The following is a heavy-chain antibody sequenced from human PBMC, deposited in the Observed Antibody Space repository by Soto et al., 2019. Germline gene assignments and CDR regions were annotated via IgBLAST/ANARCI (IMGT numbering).Heavy chain of an antibody. CDR1: GFSVSKSKYY. V-gene: IGHV4-39*01. J-gene: IGHJ4*02. Sequence: ETLSLTCPFSGFSVSKSKYYLGWIRPSPGKGLEWIGSVYYRGRSYSKSSVKSRVTISVDTSKNQFSLNLNSVTASDTAVYFCVSQRTSVLTQAYFDYWGPGALVNVSA. CDR2: VYYRGRS. CDR3: VSQRTSVLTQAYFDY. D-gene: IGHD2-8*01.